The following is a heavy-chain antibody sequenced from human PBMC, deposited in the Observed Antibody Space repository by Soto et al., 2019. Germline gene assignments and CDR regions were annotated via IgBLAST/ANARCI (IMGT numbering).Heavy chain of an antibody. D-gene: IGHD6-13*01. J-gene: IGHJ4*02. V-gene: IGHV4-4*02. CDR1: GGSISSNNW. CDR3: ARDIAASGTYYLDF. Sequence: QVQLEESGPGLAKPSGTLSLTCTVSGGSISSNNWWSWGRQHPGKGLEWIGEIYHSGSTNYNPSLKSRVIISVDTSKNQFSLRLSSVTAADTAVYYCARDIAASGTYYLDFWGQGTLVTVSS. CDR2: IYHSGST.